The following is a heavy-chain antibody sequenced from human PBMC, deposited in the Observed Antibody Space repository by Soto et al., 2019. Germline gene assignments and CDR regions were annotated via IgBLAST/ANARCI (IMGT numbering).Heavy chain of an antibody. Sequence: SVKVSCKASGGTFSSYTISWVRQAPGQGLEWMGRIIPILGIANYAQKFQGRVTITADKSTSTAYKEMSSLRSEDTAVYYCARAPQYSGYDWYYYYYMDVWGKGTTVTVSS. CDR3: ARAPQYSGYDWYYYYYMDV. V-gene: IGHV1-69*02. CDR2: IIPILGIA. J-gene: IGHJ6*03. CDR1: GGTFSSYT. D-gene: IGHD5-12*01.